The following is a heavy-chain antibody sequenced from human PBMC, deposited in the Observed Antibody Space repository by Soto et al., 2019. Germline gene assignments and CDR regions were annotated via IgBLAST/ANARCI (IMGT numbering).Heavy chain of an antibody. CDR1: GFTFSSYG. J-gene: IGHJ3*02. CDR3: ARDKSAFDI. V-gene: IGHV3-33*01. Sequence: QVQLVESGGGVVQPGRSLRLSCAASGFTFSSYGMHWVRQAPGKGLEWVAVIWYDGSNKDYADSVKGRFTISRDNSKNTLYLQMNSLRAEDTAVYYCARDKSAFDIWGQGTMVTVSS. CDR2: IWYDGSNK.